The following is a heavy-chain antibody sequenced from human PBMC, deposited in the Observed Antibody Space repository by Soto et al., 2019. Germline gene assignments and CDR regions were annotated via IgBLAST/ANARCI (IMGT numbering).Heavy chain of an antibody. CDR3: ARGPTAMVLDY. CDR1: GYTFTGYY. J-gene: IGHJ4*02. CDR2: INPNSGGT. Sequence: ASVKVSCKASGYTFTGYYMHWVRQAPGQGLEWMGWINPNSGGTNYAQKFQGWVTMTRDTSASTAYMELSSLRSEDTAVYYCARGPTAMVLDYWGQGTLVTVSS. D-gene: IGHD5-18*01. V-gene: IGHV1-2*04.